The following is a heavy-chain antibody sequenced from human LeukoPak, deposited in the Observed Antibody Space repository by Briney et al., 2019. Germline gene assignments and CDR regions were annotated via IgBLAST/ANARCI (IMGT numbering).Heavy chain of an antibody. CDR3: ARDRGYGDDTFDS. CDR1: GYTFTSYG. CDR2: ISAYNGNT. D-gene: IGHD4-17*01. J-gene: IGHJ4*02. Sequence: ASVKVSCKASGYTFTSYGISWVRQAPGQGLEWMGWISAYNGNTNYAQKFQGRVTMTTDTSMTTAYMELRSLISDDTAVYYCARDRGYGDDTFDSWGQGTLVTVSS. V-gene: IGHV1-18*01.